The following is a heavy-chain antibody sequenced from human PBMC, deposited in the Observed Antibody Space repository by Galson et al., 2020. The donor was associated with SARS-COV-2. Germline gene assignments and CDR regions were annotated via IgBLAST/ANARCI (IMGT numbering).Heavy chain of an antibody. J-gene: IGHJ6*02. CDR1: GYTFSGYY. V-gene: IGHV1-2*02. CDR3: ATQSRIVAVGGHYYYGMDV. Sequence: ASVKVSCKGSGYTFSGYYIHWVRQAPGQGLEWMGWINTNTGATNYAQNFQARVTMTRDTPISTAYMELSSLRHDDTAVYYCATQSRIVAVGGHYYYGMDVWGQGTTVIVSS. CDR2: INTNTGAT. D-gene: IGHD3-22*01.